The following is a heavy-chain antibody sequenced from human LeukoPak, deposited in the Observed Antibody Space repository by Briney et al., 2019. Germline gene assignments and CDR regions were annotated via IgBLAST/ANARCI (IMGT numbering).Heavy chain of an antibody. CDR2: CNEDGGGT. D-gene: IGHD3-16*01. Sequence: GGSLRLSCAASGFTFSGEGMHWVRQGPGEGRGWVGRCNEDGGGTVYADSVQGGVTISRDNVRSTLYLQMNTLRAADTRVCFLDTFGTSWLKYYWGQGSLVTVSS. CDR1: GFTFSGEG. V-gene: IGHV3-74*01. J-gene: IGHJ4*02. CDR3: DTFGTSWLKYY.